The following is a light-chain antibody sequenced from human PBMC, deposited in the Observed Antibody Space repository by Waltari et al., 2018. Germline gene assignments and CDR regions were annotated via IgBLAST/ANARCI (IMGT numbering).Light chain of an antibody. Sequence: QSALTQPASVSGSPGQSITISCTGPSSDVGGNNYLSWYQQTPGHAPRPLIYEVSNRPSGVSTRFTGSKSGNTASLTISGLQAEDEADYDCAPDISSSTLELFGGGTSLTFL. CDR2: EVS. CDR3: APDISSSTLEL. J-gene: IGLJ2*01. V-gene: IGLV2-14*01. CDR1: SSDVGGNNY.